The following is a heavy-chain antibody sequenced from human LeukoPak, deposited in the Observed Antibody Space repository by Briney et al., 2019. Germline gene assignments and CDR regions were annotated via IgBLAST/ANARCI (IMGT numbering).Heavy chain of an antibody. CDR2: ITWNGAST. V-gene: IGHV3-20*04. D-gene: IGHD2-2*01. J-gene: IGHJ4*02. Sequence: GGSLRLSCAASGFTFDDYDVNWVRRAPGKGLEWVSGITWNGASTGYGDSVKGRFTISKDNAKNLLYLQMNSLRAEDTAVYYCESGTINLVDYWGQGTLVTVSS. CDR1: GFTFDDYD. CDR3: ESGTINLVDY.